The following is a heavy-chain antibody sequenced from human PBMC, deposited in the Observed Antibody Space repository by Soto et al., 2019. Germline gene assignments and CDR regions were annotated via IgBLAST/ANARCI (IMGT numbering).Heavy chain of an antibody. CDR3: AKEGHGRGGGNFDY. Sequence: EVQLLESGGGLVQPGGSLRLSCAASGFTFSSYAMSWVRQAPGKGLEWVSGISGSGGSTYYADSVKGRFTISRDNSKNPLYLQKNSRGAEDTGVFYWAKEGHGRGGGNFDYWGQGTLVTVSS. CDR2: ISGSGGST. V-gene: IGHV3-23*01. CDR1: GFTFSSYA. J-gene: IGHJ4*02. D-gene: IGHD3-16*01.